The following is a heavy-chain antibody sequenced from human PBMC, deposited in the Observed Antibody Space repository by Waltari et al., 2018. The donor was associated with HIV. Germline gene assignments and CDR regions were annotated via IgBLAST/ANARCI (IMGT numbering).Heavy chain of an antibody. Sequence: QVQLHESGPGLVKPSQTLSLTCTVSGGSISIGDYYWVWIRQSPGKGLEWIGYIHYSGSTYQNPSLRSRVTISVDTSRNQFSLNMISVTAADTAVYYCARREDSSGYYVLWGQGTLVSVSS. J-gene: IGHJ4*02. D-gene: IGHD3-22*01. V-gene: IGHV4-30-4*01. CDR3: ARREDSSGYYVL. CDR1: GGSISIGDYY. CDR2: IHYSGST.